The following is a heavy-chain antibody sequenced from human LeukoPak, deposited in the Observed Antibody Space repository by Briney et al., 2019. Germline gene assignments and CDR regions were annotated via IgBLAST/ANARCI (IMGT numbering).Heavy chain of an antibody. V-gene: IGHV4-59*05. Sequence: SETLSLTCTVSGGSISSYYWSWIRQPPGKGLEWIGSIYYSGSTYYNPSLKSRVTISVDTSKNQSSLKLSSVTAADTAVYYCARQFYYYDSSGYYYWFDPWGQGTLVTVSS. J-gene: IGHJ5*02. CDR2: IYYSGST. CDR1: GGSISSYY. D-gene: IGHD3-22*01. CDR3: ARQFYYYDSSGYYYWFDP.